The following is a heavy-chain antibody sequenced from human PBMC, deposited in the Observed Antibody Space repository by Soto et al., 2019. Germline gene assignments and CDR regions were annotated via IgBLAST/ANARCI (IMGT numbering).Heavy chain of an antibody. CDR1: GYTFTNYG. D-gene: IGHD3-22*01. V-gene: IGHV1-18*04. Sequence: GASVKVSCKASGYTFTNYGISWVRQAPGQGLEWMGWISTNSGHTDYAQNLRGRVTMTTDTSTTTAYMELRSLRSDDTAVYYCARDYYDSSTDYWGQGTLVTVSS. CDR3: ARDYYDSSTDY. CDR2: ISTNSGHT. J-gene: IGHJ4*02.